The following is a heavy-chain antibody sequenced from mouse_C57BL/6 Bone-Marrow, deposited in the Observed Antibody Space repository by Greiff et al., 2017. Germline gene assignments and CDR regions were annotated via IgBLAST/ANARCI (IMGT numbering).Heavy chain of an antibody. CDR3: ARGTAPYAMDY. Sequence: QVQLKESGAELAKPGASVKLSCKASGYTFTSYWMHWVKQRPGQGLKWIGYINPSSGYTKYNQKFKDKATLTADKSSSTAYMQLSSLTYEDSAVYYCARGTAPYAMDYWGQGTSVTVSS. CDR2: INPSSGYT. V-gene: IGHV1-7*01. D-gene: IGHD1-2*01. J-gene: IGHJ4*01. CDR1: GYTFTSYW.